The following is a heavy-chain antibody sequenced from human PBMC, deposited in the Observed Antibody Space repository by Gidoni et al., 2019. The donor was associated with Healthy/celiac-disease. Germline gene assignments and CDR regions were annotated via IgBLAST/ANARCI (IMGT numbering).Heavy chain of an antibody. CDR1: GFTFSSYE. CDR3: ARDLDYYESSGYYGSFGY. CDR2: ISSSGSTI. Sequence: EVQLVESGGGLVQPGGSLRLSCAASGFTFSSYEMNWVRQAPGKGLEWVSYISSSGSTIYYADSVKGRFTISRDNAKNSLYLQMNSLRAEDTAVYYCARDLDYYESSGYYGSFGYWGQGTLVTVSS. D-gene: IGHD3-22*01. J-gene: IGHJ4*02. V-gene: IGHV3-48*03.